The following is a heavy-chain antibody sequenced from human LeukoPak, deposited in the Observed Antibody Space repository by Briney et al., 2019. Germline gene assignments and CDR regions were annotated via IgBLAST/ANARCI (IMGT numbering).Heavy chain of an antibody. CDR2: ISSSSSYI. J-gene: IGHJ6*03. CDR3: ARSDFWSGYSNYYYMDV. Sequence: GGSLRLSCAASGFTFSSYSMNWVRQAPGKGLEWVSSISSSSSYIYYADPVKGRFTISRDNAKNSLYLQMNSLRAEDTAVYYCARSDFWSGYSNYYYMDVWGKGTTVTVSS. CDR1: GFTFSSYS. V-gene: IGHV3-21*01. D-gene: IGHD3-3*01.